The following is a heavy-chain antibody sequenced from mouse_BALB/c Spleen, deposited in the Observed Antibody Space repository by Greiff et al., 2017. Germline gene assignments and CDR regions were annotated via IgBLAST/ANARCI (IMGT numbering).Heavy chain of an antibody. V-gene: IGHV1-31*01. Sequence: VQLQQSGPELVKPGASVKISCKASGYSFTGYYMHWVKQSHVKSLEWIGRINPYNGATSYNQNFKDKASLTVDKSSSTAYMELHSLTSEDSAVYYCARGGMIRSHYFDYWGQGTTLTVSS. CDR3: ARGGMIRSHYFDY. CDR2: INPYNGAT. D-gene: IGHD2-4*01. CDR1: GYSFTGYY. J-gene: IGHJ2*01.